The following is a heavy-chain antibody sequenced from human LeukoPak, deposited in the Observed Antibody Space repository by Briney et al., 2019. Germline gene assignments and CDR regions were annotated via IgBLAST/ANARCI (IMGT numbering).Heavy chain of an antibody. J-gene: IGHJ4*02. CDR2: IYYSGST. D-gene: IGHD3-3*01. V-gene: IGHV4-61*01. Sequence: SETLSLTCTVSGGSVSSGSYYWSWIRQPPGKGLEWIGYIYYSGSTYYNPSLKSRVTISVDRSKNQFSLKLSSVTAADTAVYYCARENTIFGVGYWGQGTLVTVSS. CDR3: ARENTIFGVGY. CDR1: GGSVSSGSYY.